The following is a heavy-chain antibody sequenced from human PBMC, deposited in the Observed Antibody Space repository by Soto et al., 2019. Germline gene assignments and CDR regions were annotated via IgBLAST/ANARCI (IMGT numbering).Heavy chain of an antibody. CDR1: GYSFNDNY. V-gene: IGHV3-11*05. CDR2: STSCGGNS. Sequence: PGGSPRLSCAASGYSFNDNYNTWRRQTPEKAVVWRSTSTSCGGNSDYAASVKGRVTCSKDNAHNFVYLQMNGVSAEDNARYYCATDMFTTYVNYLNLWAQGARATV. J-gene: IGHJ5*02. CDR3: ATDMFTTYVNYLNL. D-gene: IGHD3-10*01.